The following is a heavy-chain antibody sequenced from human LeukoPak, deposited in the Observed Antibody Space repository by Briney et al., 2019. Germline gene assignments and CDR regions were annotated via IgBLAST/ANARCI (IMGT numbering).Heavy chain of an antibody. CDR3: ARDRGYSDYDSGIDY. J-gene: IGHJ4*02. V-gene: IGHV4-34*01. D-gene: IGHD5-12*01. CDR1: GGSFSGYY. Sequence: SETLSLTCAVYGGSFSGYYWSWIRQPPGKGLEWIGEINHSGSTNYNPSLKSRVTISIDTSKNQFSLKLSSVSAADTAVYYCARDRGYSDYDSGIDYWGQGTLVTVSS. CDR2: INHSGST.